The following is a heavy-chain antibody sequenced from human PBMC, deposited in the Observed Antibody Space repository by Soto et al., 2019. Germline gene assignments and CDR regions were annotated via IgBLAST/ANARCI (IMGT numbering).Heavy chain of an antibody. V-gene: IGHV3-23*01. D-gene: IGHD3-9*01. CDR1: GFTFSSYA. CDR3: ARDKSGYYDILTGYYTAAFDI. Sequence: GGSLRLSCAASGFTFSSYAMSWVRQAPGKGLEWVSAISGSGGSTYYADSVKGRFTISRDNSKNTLYLQMNSLRAEDTAVYYCARDKSGYYDILTGYYTAAFDIWGQGTMVTVSS. J-gene: IGHJ3*02. CDR2: ISGSGGST.